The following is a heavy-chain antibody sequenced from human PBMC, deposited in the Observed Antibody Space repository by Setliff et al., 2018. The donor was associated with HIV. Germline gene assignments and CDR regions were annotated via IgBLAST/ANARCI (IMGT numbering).Heavy chain of an antibody. CDR3: AGRSSGYHYVVY. CDR2: IYSDDST. CDR1: GFSVSYKY. J-gene: IGHJ4*02. D-gene: IGHD3-22*01. V-gene: IGHV3-66*01. Sequence: LRLSCAASGFSVSYKYLSWVRQAPGKGLEGVSVIYSDDSTYYADSVKGRVTISRDNSKNTLYLQMDSLRGEDTAVYYCAGRSSGYHYVVYWGQGTLVTVSS.